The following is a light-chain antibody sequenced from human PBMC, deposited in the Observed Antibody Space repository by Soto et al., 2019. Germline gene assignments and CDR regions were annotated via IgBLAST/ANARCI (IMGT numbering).Light chain of an antibody. CDR1: SSDVGSYNL. J-gene: IGLJ1*01. CDR3: CSYAGSSFYV. CDR2: EVS. V-gene: IGLV2-23*02. Sequence: QSALTQPASVSGSPGQSITISCTGTSSDVGSYNLVSWYQQHPGKAPKLMIYEVSKRPSGDSNHFSGSKSGKTASLTNSRFQAEDEADYYCCSYAGSSFYVFGTGTKVTVL.